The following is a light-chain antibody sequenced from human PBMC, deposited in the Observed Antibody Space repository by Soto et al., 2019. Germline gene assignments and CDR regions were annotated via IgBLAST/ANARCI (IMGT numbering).Light chain of an antibody. CDR2: GAS. CDR3: PQYGSSPS. CDR1: QSVRSSY. Sequence: EIVLTQSPGTLSLSPGERVTLSCRASQSVRSSYLAWYQQKPGQAPSLLIYGASNRATGIADRFSGSGSGTDFTLTISRLEPEDFAVYYCPQYGSSPSFGGGTKVEIK. J-gene: IGKJ4*01. V-gene: IGKV3-20*01.